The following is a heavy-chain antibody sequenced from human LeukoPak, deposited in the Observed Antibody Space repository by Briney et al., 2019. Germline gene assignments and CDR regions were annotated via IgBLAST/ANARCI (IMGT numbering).Heavy chain of an antibody. CDR2: MNPNSGNT. J-gene: IGHJ3*02. D-gene: IGHD5-12*01. CDR1: GYTFTSYD. V-gene: IGHV1-8*01. CDR3: ATPRVPSIYSGYANDAFDI. Sequence: GASVKVSCKASGYTFTSYDINWVRQATGQGLEWMGWMNPNSGNTGYAQKFQGRVTMTRNTSISTAYMELSSLRSEDTAVYYCATPRVPSIYSGYANDAFDIWGQGTMATVSS.